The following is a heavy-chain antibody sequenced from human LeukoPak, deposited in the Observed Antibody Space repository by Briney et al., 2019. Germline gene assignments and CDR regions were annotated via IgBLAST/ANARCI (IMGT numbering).Heavy chain of an antibody. CDR1: GFSFTTYW. CDR3: ARDGWELRHFDY. Sequence: GGSLRLSCAASGFSFTTYWMSWVRQAPGKGLEWVANINQDGTEKYYVDSVKGRFTISRDNGKNSLYLQMNSLRAEDTAVYYCARDGWELRHFDYWGQGTLVTVSS. D-gene: IGHD2-15*01. V-gene: IGHV3-7*01. J-gene: IGHJ4*02. CDR2: INQDGTEK.